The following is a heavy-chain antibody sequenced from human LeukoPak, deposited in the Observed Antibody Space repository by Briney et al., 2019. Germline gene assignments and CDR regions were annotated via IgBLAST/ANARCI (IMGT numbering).Heavy chain of an antibody. CDR2: ISGGGDTT. V-gene: IGHV3-23*01. Sequence: PGGSLRLSCAASGFTFSSSYMGWVRQPPGKGLEWVSTISGGGDTTYYADSVKGRFTISRDNSKNTLYLQMSSLRPEDTAVYYCVKDWVATIVSPRHFDYWGQGTLVTVSS. CDR1: GFTFSSSY. J-gene: IGHJ4*02. CDR3: VKDWVATIVSPRHFDY. D-gene: IGHD5-24*01.